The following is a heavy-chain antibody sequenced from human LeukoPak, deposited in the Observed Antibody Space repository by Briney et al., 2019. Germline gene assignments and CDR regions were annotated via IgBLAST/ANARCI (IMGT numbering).Heavy chain of an antibody. V-gene: IGHV3-7*03. CDR3: ARDLSSDTLTGLDY. CDR2: IKQDGSEK. Sequence: GGSLRLSCAASGFTFSSYWMSWVRQAPGKGLEWVANIKQDGSEKYYVDSVKGRFTISRDNAKNSLYLQMNSLRAEDTAVYYCARDLSSDTLTGLDYWGQGTLVTVSS. J-gene: IGHJ4*02. CDR1: GFTFSSYW. D-gene: IGHD3-9*01.